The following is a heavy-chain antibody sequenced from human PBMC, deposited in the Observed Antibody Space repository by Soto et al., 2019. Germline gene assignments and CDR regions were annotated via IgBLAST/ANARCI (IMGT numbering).Heavy chain of an antibody. Sequence: GGSLRLSCEGSGFTFSGYWMSWVRQAPGKGLEWVADIKHDGSVQYYVDSVKGRFTISRDNAKKLLYLQMNGLRAEDTAVYYCARAPYSNGWYRFDLWGQGTLVTVSS. V-gene: IGHV3-7*03. D-gene: IGHD6-19*01. CDR1: GFTFSGYW. CDR3: ARAPYSNGWYRFDL. J-gene: IGHJ4*02. CDR2: IKHDGSVQ.